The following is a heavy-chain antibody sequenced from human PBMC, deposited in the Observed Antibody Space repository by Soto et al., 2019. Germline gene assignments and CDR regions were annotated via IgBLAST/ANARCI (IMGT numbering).Heavy chain of an antibody. Sequence: LSLTCTVSGGSISSSSYYWGWIRQPPGKGLEWIGSIYYSGSTYYNPSLKSRVTISVDTSKNQFSLKLSSVTAADTAVYYCAREAVAPPYWFDPWGQGTLVTVSS. V-gene: IGHV4-39*01. CDR3: AREAVAPPYWFDP. CDR1: GGSISSSSYY. J-gene: IGHJ5*02. CDR2: IYYSGST. D-gene: IGHD6-19*01.